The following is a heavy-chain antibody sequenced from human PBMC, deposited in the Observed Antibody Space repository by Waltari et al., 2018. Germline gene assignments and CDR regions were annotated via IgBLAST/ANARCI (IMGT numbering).Heavy chain of an antibody. CDR3: ARHVSGPTRAAFDV. D-gene: IGHD6-19*01. Sequence: EVQLVESGGGLIQPGGSLRLSCVGSGFTVNSNYMSWVRQVPGKVLEGVSNIPLGTNANYAESVRGRFTISRDNSKDTLYLQMNSLRVEDTAVYFCARHVSGPTRAAFDVWGQGTMVTVSP. V-gene: IGHV3-53*01. CDR2: IPLGTNA. CDR1: GFTVNSNY. J-gene: IGHJ3*01.